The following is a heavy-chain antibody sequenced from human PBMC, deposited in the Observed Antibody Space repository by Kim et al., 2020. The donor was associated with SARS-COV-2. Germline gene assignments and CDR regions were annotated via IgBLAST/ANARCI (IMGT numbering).Heavy chain of an antibody. J-gene: IGHJ4*02. CDR1: GFTFSSYW. CDR3: ARSRYLDRLYWWPPGFDS. V-gene: IGHV3-7*01. CDR2: IKQDGSEK. Sequence: GGSLRLSCAASGFTFSSYWMSWVRQAPGKGLEWVANIKQDGSEKYYVDSVKGRFTISRDNAKNSLYLQMNSLRAEDTAGYYCARSRYLDRLYWWPPGFDSWRQGTMVTVSS. D-gene: IGHD2-8*02.